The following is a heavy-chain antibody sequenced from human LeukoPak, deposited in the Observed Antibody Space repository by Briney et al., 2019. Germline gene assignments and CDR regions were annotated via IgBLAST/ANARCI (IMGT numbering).Heavy chain of an antibody. D-gene: IGHD2-15*01. CDR2: IISDGRST. V-gene: IGHV3-74*01. CDR3: ARAPAYCSGGSCYSDYYYGMDV. J-gene: IGHJ6*04. Sequence: PGGSLRLSCAASGFTFSSYWMHWVRQAPGKGRVWVSRIISDGRSTSYADSVKGRFTISRDNAKNTLYLQMNSLRAEDTAVYYCARAPAYCSGGSCYSDYYYGMDVWGKGTTVTVSS. CDR1: GFTFSSYW.